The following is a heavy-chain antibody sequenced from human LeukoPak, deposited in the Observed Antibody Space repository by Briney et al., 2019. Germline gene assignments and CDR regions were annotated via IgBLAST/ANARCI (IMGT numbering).Heavy chain of an antibody. V-gene: IGHV3-11*04. CDR1: GFTFSDYY. Sequence: PGGSLRLSCAASGFTFSDYYMSWIRQAPGKGLEWVSYISSSGSTIYYADSVKGRFTISRDNAKNSLYLQMNSLRAEDTAVYYCARDLGDYYHSSGYYPLDYWGQGTLSPSPQ. CDR2: ISSSGSTI. J-gene: IGHJ4*02. D-gene: IGHD3-22*01. CDR3: ARDLGDYYHSSGYYPLDY.